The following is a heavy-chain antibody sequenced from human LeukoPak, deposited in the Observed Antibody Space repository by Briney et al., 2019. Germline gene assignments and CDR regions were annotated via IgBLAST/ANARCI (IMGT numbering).Heavy chain of an antibody. V-gene: IGHV3-30*18. Sequence: PGGSLRLSCAASGFTFSSYGMHWVRQVPGKGLEWVAVISYDGSNNYYADSVKGRFTISRDNSKNTLYLQMNSLRAEDTAVYYCANQRDYGDYVPWGYWGQGTLVTVSS. J-gene: IGHJ4*02. D-gene: IGHD4-17*01. CDR3: ANQRDYGDYVPWGY. CDR1: GFTFSSYG. CDR2: ISYDGSNN.